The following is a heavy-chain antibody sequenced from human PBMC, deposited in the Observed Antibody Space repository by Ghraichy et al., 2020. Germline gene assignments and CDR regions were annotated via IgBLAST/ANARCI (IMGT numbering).Heavy chain of an antibody. CDR1: GYRFTSYW. V-gene: IGHV5-51*01. Sequence: GESLNISCKGSGYRFTSYWIGWVRQMPGKGLEWMGIIYPGDSDTRYSPSFQGQVTISADKSISTAYLQWSSLKASDTTMYYCARGGGSLKNAFDIWGQGTMVTVSS. J-gene: IGHJ3*02. D-gene: IGHD3-10*01. CDR3: ARGGGSLKNAFDI. CDR2: IYPGDSDT.